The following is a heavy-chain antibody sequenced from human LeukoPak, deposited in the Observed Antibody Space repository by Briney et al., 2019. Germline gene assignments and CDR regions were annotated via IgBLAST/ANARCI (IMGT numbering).Heavy chain of an antibody. CDR2: IYYSGNT. D-gene: IGHD3-16*01. CDR1: GYSISSGVYY. J-gene: IGHJ4*02. Sequence: SQTPSLTCTVSGYSISSGVYYWTWIRQDPGKGLEWIGYIYYSGNTFYNPAPKSRATISVDTSKNQFSLTLSSVTAADTAVYYCARVETTMIRYWGQGTLVAVSS. CDR3: ARVETTMIRY. V-gene: IGHV4-31*03.